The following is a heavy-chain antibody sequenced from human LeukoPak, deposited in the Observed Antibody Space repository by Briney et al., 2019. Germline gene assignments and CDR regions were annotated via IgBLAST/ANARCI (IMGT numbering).Heavy chain of an antibody. V-gene: IGHV1-2*02. CDR2: INPNSGGT. CDR3: ARVPTDYGGNSWCFDY. J-gene: IGHJ4*02. D-gene: IGHD4-23*01. CDR1: GYTFTGYY. Sequence: ASVKVSCKASGYTFTGYYMHWVRQAPGQGLEWMGWINPNSGGTNYAQKFQGRVTMTRDTSVSTAYMELSRLRSDDTAVYYCARVPTDYGGNSWCFDYWGQGTLVTVSS.